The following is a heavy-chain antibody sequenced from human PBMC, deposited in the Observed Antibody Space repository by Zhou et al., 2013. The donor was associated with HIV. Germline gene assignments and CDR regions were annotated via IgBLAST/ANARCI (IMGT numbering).Heavy chain of an antibody. Sequence: QVQLVQSGAEVQKPGASVKVSCKASGYTFTSYYLHWVRQAPGQGLEWMGIINPFGGSTSYAQKFQGRVTMTRDTSTSTVYMELSSLRSEDTAVYYCARERQKWARDYHFDYWGQGTLVTVSS. CDR3: ARERQKWARDYHFDY. D-gene: IGHD4-17*01. V-gene: IGHV1-46*01. CDR1: GYTFTSYY. J-gene: IGHJ4*02. CDR2: INPFGGST.